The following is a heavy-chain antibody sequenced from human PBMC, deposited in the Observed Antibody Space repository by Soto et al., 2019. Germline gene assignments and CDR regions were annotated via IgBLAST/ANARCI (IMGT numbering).Heavy chain of an antibody. CDR1: VVSGIIGWFA. CDR2: IFHAGSA. Sequence: SSTXSLTCTFSVVSGIIGWFALNWIRQPPGKGLDWIGYIFHAGSANYNPSLKSRVTVSFETSMTNISLKVTSMTAADKAIYYCERGTWNAELTDYDLDLWGQGT. V-gene: IGHV4-61*03. D-gene: IGHD3-16*01. J-gene: IGHJ3*01. CDR3: ERGTWNAELTDYDLDL.